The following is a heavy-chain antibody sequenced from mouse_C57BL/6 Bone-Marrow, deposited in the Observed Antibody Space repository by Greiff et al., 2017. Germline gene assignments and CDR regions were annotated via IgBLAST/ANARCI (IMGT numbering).Heavy chain of an antibody. Sequence: QVQLKESGAELARPGASVKLSCKASGYTFTSYGISWVKQRTGQGLEWIGEIYPRSGNTYYNVKFKGKATLTADKSSSTAYMELRSLTSEDAAVYFCARGAGNDYWGQGTTLTVSS. V-gene: IGHV1-81*01. D-gene: IGHD3-3*01. J-gene: IGHJ2*01. CDR1: GYTFTSYG. CDR2: IYPRSGNT. CDR3: ARGAGNDY.